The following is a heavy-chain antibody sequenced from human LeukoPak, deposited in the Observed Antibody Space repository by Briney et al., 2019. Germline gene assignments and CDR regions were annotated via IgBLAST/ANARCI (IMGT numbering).Heavy chain of an antibody. CDR2: IYPGDSDT. D-gene: IGHD2-2*01. CDR1: GYSFTSYW. CDR3: ARGRYCSSTGCSHFDY. J-gene: IGHJ4*02. V-gene: IGHV5-51*01. Sequence: PGESLKISCKGSGYSFTSYWIGWVRQMPGKGLEWMGIIYPGDSDTRYSPSFQGQVTISADRSISTAYLQWSSLKASDTAMYYCARGRYCSSTGCSHFDYWGQGTLVTVS.